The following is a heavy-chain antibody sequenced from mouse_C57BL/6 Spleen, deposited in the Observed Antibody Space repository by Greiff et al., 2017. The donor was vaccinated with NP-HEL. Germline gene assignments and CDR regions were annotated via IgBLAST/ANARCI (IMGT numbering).Heavy chain of an antibody. D-gene: IGHD3-2*02. CDR1: GYSFTGYY. V-gene: IGHV1-42*01. Sequence: EVQLQQSGPELVKPGASVKISCKASGYSFTGYYMNWVKQSPEKSLEWIGEINPSTGGTTYNQKFKAKATLTVDKSSSTAYMQLKSLTSEDSAVYYCARSSSGYVGLFAYWGQGTLVTVSA. J-gene: IGHJ3*01. CDR3: ARSSSGYVGLFAY. CDR2: INPSTGGT.